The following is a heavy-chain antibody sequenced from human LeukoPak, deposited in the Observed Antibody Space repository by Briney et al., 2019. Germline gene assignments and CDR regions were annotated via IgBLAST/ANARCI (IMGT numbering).Heavy chain of an antibody. Sequence: SVKVSCKASGGTFSSYAISWVRQAPGQGLEWMGGIIPIFGTANYAQKFQGRVTITADESTSTAYMELSSLRSEDTAVYYCARAGPRSHGSYFGIDYWGQGTLVTVSS. D-gene: IGHD1-26*01. CDR2: IIPIFGTA. CDR1: GGTFSSYA. CDR3: ARAGPRSHGSYFGIDY. V-gene: IGHV1-69*13. J-gene: IGHJ4*02.